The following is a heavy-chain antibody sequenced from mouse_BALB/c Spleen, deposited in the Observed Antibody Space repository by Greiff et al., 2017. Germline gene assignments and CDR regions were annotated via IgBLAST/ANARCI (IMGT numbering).Heavy chain of an antibody. CDR3: ARDAYYGNPLDY. J-gene: IGHJ4*01. CDR1: GFTFSSYA. D-gene: IGHD2-10*01. Sequence: EVMLVESGGGLVKPGGSLKLSCAASGFTFSSYAMSWVRQTPEKRLEWVASISSGGSTYYPDSVKGRFTISRDNARNILYLQMSSLRSEDTAMYYCARDAYYGNPLDYWGQGTSVTVSS. CDR2: ISSGGST. V-gene: IGHV5-6-5*01.